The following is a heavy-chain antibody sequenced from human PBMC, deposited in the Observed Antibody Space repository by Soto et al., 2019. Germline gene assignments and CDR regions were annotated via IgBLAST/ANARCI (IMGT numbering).Heavy chain of an antibody. Sequence: SETLSLTCAVYGGSFSGYYWSWIRQPPGKGLEWIGEINHSGGTNYNPSLKSRVTISVDTSKNQFSLKLSSVTAADTAVYYCARDCPIPAVTANNWFDPWGQGTLVTVSS. CDR3: ARDCPIPAVTANNWFDP. J-gene: IGHJ5*02. CDR2: INHSGGT. V-gene: IGHV4-34*01. D-gene: IGHD2-2*01. CDR1: GGSFSGYY.